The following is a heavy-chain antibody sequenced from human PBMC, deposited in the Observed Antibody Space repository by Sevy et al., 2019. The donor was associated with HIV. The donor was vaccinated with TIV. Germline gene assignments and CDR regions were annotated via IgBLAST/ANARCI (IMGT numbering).Heavy chain of an antibody. CDR2: IYYSGST. J-gene: IGHJ5*02. CDR3: ARHETLYGSGSYFGNWFDP. D-gene: IGHD3-10*01. CDR1: GGSISSSSYY. Sequence: SETLSLTCTVSGGSISSSSYYWGWIRQPPGKGLEWIGSIYYSGSTYYNPSLKSRVTISVDTSKNQFSLKLSSVTAAETAVYYCARHETLYGSGSYFGNWFDPWGQGTLVTVSS. V-gene: IGHV4-39*01.